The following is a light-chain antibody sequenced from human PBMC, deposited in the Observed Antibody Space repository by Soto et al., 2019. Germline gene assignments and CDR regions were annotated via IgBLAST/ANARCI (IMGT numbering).Light chain of an antibody. CDR3: QQYENLPT. CDR2: GAS. CDR1: QTITTY. V-gene: IGKV1-33*01. Sequence: DIQLTQSPSSLSASVGDRVTITCRASQTITTYLSWFQQKPGKAPKLLVYGASSLQSGVPSRFRGSGSGTDFTFTISRLQPEDIATYYCQQYENLPTFGQGTRLEIK. J-gene: IGKJ5*01.